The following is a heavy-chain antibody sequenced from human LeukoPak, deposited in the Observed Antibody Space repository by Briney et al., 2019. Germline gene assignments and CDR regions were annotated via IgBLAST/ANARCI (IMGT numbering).Heavy chain of an antibody. J-gene: IGHJ4*02. Sequence: GGSLRLSCAVSGITLSNYGMSWVRQAPGKGLEWVAGISDSGGRTNYADSVKGRFTISRDNPKNTLYLQMNSLRAEDTAVYFCAKRGVVIRVILVGFHKEAYYFDSWGPGTLVTVPS. V-gene: IGHV3-23*01. CDR2: ISDSGGRT. D-gene: IGHD3-22*01. CDR3: AKRGVVIRVILVGFHKEAYYFDS. CDR1: GITLSNYG.